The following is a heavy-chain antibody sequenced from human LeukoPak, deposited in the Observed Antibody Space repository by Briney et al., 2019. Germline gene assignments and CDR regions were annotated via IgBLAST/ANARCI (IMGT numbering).Heavy chain of an antibody. D-gene: IGHD3-10*01. CDR3: ARGRGPMVRGVPYYYGMDV. V-gene: IGHV3-66*01. J-gene: IGHJ6*02. CDR1: GFTVSSNY. CDR2: IYSGGST. Sequence: GGSLRLSCAASGFTVSSNYMSWVRQAPGKGLEWVSVIYSGGSTYYADSVKGRFTISRDNSKNTLYLQMNSLRAEDTAVYYCARGRGPMVRGVPYYYGMDVWGQGTTVTVSS.